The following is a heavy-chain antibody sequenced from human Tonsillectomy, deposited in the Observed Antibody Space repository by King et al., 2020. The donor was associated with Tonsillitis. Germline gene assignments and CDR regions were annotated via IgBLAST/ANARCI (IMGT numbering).Heavy chain of an antibody. CDR2: IYPGDSDT. CDR1: GYSFTSYW. J-gene: IGHJ3*02. Sequence: VQLVESGAEVKKPGESLNISCKGSGYSFTSYWIGWVRQMPGKGLEWMGIIYPGDSDTRYSPSFQGQVTISADKSISTAYLQWSSLKASDTAMYYCARQGLHSGYEGAFDIWGQGTMVTVSS. D-gene: IGHD5-12*01. V-gene: IGHV5-51*01. CDR3: ARQGLHSGYEGAFDI.